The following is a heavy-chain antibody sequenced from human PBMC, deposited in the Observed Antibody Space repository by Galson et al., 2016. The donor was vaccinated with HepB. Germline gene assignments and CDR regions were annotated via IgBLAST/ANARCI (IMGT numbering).Heavy chain of an antibody. CDR3: ARIYIVGGTFDN. Sequence: LRLSCATSGFTFIDYWMAWVRQAPGKGLEWVGNINQDGSGKYFVDSVKGRFTISRDNTKNSLFLQMNSLRAEDTAVYYCARIYIVGGTFDNWGQGTLVTVSS. V-gene: IGHV3-7*01. CDR1: GFTFIDYW. CDR2: INQDGSGK. J-gene: IGHJ4*02. D-gene: IGHD1-26*01.